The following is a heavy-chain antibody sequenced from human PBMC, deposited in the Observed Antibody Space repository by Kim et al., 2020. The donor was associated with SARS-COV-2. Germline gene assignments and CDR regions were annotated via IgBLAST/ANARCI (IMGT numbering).Heavy chain of an antibody. Sequence: GGSLRLSCAASGFSFSSYWMYWVRQVPGKGLVWVSRIRGDGSDTMYADSVKGRFTISRDNAKNTLYLQMNSLRAEDTSVYYCARMHFDLLGRGILVTVSS. V-gene: IGHV3-74*03. J-gene: IGHJ2*01. CDR1: GFSFSSYW. CDR3: ARMHFDL. CDR2: IRGDGSDT.